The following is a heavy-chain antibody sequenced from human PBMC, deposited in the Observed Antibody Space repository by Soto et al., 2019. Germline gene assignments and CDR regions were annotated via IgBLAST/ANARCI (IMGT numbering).Heavy chain of an antibody. J-gene: IGHJ5*02. D-gene: IGHD6-19*01. Sequence: QVQLVQSGAEVKKPGASVKVSCKASGYTFTSYGISWVRQAPGQGLEWMGWISAYNGNTNYAQKLQGRVTMTTDTSTSTAYRELRSLRSDDTAVYYCARDRPESGWYGRWFDPWGQGTLVTVSS. V-gene: IGHV1-18*01. CDR1: GYTFTSYG. CDR2: ISAYNGNT. CDR3: ARDRPESGWYGRWFDP.